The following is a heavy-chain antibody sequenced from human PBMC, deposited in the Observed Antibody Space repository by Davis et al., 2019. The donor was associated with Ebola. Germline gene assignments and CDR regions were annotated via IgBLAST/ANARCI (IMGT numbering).Heavy chain of an antibody. J-gene: IGHJ4*02. CDR3: ARESTVYGYMSTFDY. CDR1: GYTFTSYY. D-gene: IGHD5-24*01. Sequence: ASVKVSCKASGYTFTSYYMHWVRQAPGQGLEWMGIINPSGGSTSYAQKFQGRVTMTRDTSTSTVYMELSSLRAEDTAVYYCARESTVYGYMSTFDYWGKGTLVTVSS. V-gene: IGHV1-46*01. CDR2: INPSGGST.